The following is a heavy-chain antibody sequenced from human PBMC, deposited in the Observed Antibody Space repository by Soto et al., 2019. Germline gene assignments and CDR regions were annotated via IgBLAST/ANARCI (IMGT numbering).Heavy chain of an antibody. CDR3: XXXXXXXXXXXXXTXXXXDV. CDR2: TSHDGGNK. V-gene: IGHV3-30*03. Sequence: QVQLVESGGGVVQPGRSLRLSCAASGFTFANYGTHWVRQAPGKGLEWVAVTSHDGGNKYYADSVKGRFTISRDNSKNTLFLQVNSLRPEDTAXYXXXXXXXXXXXXXXXTXXXXDVWGKGTXVTVSS. J-gene: IGHJ6*04. CDR1: GFTFANYG.